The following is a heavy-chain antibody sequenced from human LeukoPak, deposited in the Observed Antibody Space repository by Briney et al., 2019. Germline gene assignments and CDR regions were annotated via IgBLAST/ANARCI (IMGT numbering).Heavy chain of an antibody. CDR1: GFTFSSYA. Sequence: PGGSLSLSCAASGFTFSSYAMSWVRQAPGKGLEWVSAISGSGGSTYYADSVKGRFTISRDNSKNTLYLQMNSLRAEDTAVYYCGLPDYDSSGYPYYYYIDVGGKGTTVTVSS. CDR2: ISGSGGST. J-gene: IGHJ6*03. CDR3: GLPDYDSSGYPYYYYIDV. D-gene: IGHD3-22*01. V-gene: IGHV3-23*01.